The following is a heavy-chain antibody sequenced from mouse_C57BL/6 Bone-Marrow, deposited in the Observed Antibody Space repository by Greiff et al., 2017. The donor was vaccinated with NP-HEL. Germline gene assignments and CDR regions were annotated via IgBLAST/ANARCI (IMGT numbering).Heavy chain of an antibody. CDR2: INPYNGGT. V-gene: IGHV1-19*01. CDR1: GYTFTDYY. Sequence: VQLQQPGAELVKPGASVKMSCKASGYTFTDYYMNWVKQSHGKSLEWIGVINPYNGGTSYNQKFKGKATLTVDKSSSTAYMELNSLTSEDSAVYYCARNPGDYWGQGTTLTVSS. CDR3: ARNPGDY. J-gene: IGHJ2*01.